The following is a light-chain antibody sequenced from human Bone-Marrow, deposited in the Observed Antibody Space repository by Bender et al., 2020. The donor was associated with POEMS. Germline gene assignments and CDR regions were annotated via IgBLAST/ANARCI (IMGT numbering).Light chain of an antibody. Sequence: SYEVTQPPSVSVSPAQTASITCSGDDLGDKYVAWYQQKPGQSPVLVIYQDTKRPSGIPERFSGSNSGNTATLTISGTQAMDEADYYCQAWDTYSVIFGGGTKLTVL. J-gene: IGLJ2*01. CDR2: QDT. CDR3: QAWDTYSVI. V-gene: IGLV3-1*01. CDR1: DLGDKY.